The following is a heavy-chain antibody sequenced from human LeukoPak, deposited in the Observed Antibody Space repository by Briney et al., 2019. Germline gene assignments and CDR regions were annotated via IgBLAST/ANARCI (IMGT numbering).Heavy chain of an antibody. V-gene: IGHV3-23*01. J-gene: IGHJ4*02. CDR3: AKDLYTVPGACDH. CDR2: ISGSGDGR. D-gene: IGHD6-19*01. Sequence: GGSLRLSCAASGFTVSSNYMSWVRQAPGKGLEWVSGISGSGDGRYYTDSVKGRFTISRDISRTTVYLQMNSLTVEDTAIYYCAKDLYTVPGACDHWGQGTLVTVSS. CDR1: GFTVSSNY.